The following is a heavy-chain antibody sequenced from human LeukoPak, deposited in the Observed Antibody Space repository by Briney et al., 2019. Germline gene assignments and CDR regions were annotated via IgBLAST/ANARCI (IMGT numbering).Heavy chain of an antibody. V-gene: IGHV3-48*01. D-gene: IGHD5-18*01. J-gene: IGHJ4*02. CDR3: ARPKVGYSYGHFDY. Sequence: SVKGRFTISRDNAKNSLYLQMNSLRAEDTAVYYCARPKVGYSYGHFDYWGQGTLVTVSS.